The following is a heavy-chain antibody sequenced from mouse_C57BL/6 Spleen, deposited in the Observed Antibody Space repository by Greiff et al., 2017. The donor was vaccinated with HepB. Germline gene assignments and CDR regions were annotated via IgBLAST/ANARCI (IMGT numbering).Heavy chain of an antibody. D-gene: IGHD1-1*01. CDR3: ARGDYYYGSTWFAY. CDR1: GYTFTSYW. CDR2: IYPGSGST. Sequence: VQLQQSGAELVKPGASVKMSCKASGYTFTSYWITWVKQRPGQGLEWIGDIYPGSGSTNYNEKFKSKATLTVDTSSSTAYMQLSSLTSEDSAVYYCARGDYYYGSTWFAYWGQGTLVTVSA. V-gene: IGHV1-55*01. J-gene: IGHJ3*01.